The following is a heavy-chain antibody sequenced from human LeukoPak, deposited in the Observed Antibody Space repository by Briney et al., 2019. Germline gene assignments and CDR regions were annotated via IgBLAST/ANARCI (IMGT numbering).Heavy chain of an antibody. CDR2: IRGSGETT. J-gene: IGHJ6*04. V-gene: IGHV3-23*01. D-gene: IGHD3-10*02. Sequence: GGSLRLSCVASGFPFSAYAMSWVRQAPGKGLEWVSGIRGSGETTYYAESVKGRFTISRDNAKNSLYLQMNSLRAEDTAVYYCAELGITMIGGVWGKGTTVTISS. CDR1: GFPFSAYA. CDR3: AELGITMIGGV.